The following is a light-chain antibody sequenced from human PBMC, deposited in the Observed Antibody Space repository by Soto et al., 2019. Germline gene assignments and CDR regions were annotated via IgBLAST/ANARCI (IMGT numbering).Light chain of an antibody. Sequence: EIVLTQSPGTLSLSPGERATLSCRASQSVSSSYLAWYQQKPGQGPSLLIYGTSTRAGGVPDRFSGSGSGTDFTLTISRLEPEDFAVYYCQQYGSSPWTFGQGTKVDIK. CDR1: QSVSSSY. J-gene: IGKJ1*01. V-gene: IGKV3-20*01. CDR3: QQYGSSPWT. CDR2: GTS.